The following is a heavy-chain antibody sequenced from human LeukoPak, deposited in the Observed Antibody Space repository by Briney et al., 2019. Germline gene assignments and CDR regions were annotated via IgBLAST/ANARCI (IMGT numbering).Heavy chain of an antibody. CDR2: INSRSSNI. D-gene: IGHD1-1*01. CDR3: ARVGYNWNDVYFFDY. J-gene: IGHJ4*02. Sequence: SGGSLRLSCAASGFTFSSYSMNWVRQAPGKGPEWVSSINSRSSNIFYADSVKDRFTISRDNAKNSLYLQMNSLRAEDTAVYYCARVGYNWNDVYFFDYWGQGILVTVSS. CDR1: GFTFSSYS. V-gene: IGHV3-21*01.